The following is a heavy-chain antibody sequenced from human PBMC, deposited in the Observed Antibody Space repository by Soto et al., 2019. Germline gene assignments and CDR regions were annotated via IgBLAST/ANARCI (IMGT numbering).Heavy chain of an antibody. D-gene: IGHD6-13*01. V-gene: IGHV3-53*02. Sequence: DVQLVETGGGLIQPGGSLRLSCAASGFIVSSSYMSWVRQAPGKGLEWVSVLYSDGRTYYADSVKCRFTISRDNSKNTLYLQMNSLSAEATAVYYCARCSGWYGQCYFDCWGQGTLVTVSS. J-gene: IGHJ4*02. CDR1: GFIVSSSY. CDR3: ARCSGWYGQCYFDC. CDR2: LYSDGRT.